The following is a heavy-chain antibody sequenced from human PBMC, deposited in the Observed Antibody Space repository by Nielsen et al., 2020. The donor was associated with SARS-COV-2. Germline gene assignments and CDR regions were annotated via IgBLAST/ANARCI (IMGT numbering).Heavy chain of an antibody. Sequence: ASVKVSCKVSGHTLTELSMHWVRQAPGKGLEWMGGFDPEDGEAIYAQKFQGRVTMTEYTSTDTVYMELSSLRSEDTAVYYCARDLSSSSWYPYFDYWGQGTLVTVSS. V-gene: IGHV1-24*01. D-gene: IGHD6-13*01. CDR3: ARDLSSSSWYPYFDY. CDR1: GHTLTELS. J-gene: IGHJ4*02. CDR2: FDPEDGEA.